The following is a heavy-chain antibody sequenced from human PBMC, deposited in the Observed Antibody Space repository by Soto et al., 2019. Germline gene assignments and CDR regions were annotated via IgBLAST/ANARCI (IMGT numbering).Heavy chain of an antibody. J-gene: IGHJ5*02. CDR1: GGSISSGGYS. V-gene: IGHV4-30-2*01. CDR2: IYHIGST. Sequence: QLQLQESGSGLVKPSQTLSLTCAVSGGSISSGGYSWSWIRQPPGKGLEWIGYIYHIGSTYYNPSLKSRVTISVDRSQNQFSLKLSSVPAADTAVYYCARWQVVAAQPWGQGTLVTVSS. D-gene: IGHD2-15*01. CDR3: ARWQVVAAQP.